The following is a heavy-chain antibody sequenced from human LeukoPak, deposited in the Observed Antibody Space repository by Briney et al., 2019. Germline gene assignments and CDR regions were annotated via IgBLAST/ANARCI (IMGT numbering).Heavy chain of an antibody. J-gene: IGHJ4*02. D-gene: IGHD1-26*01. CDR1: GLTFSSYE. CDR2: ISSGGSTI. Sequence: GGSLSPSCAASGLTFSSYEMNWFGQAQGKGLKWVSYISSGGSTIYYVDSVKGRFTISRDNAKKSLYLQMNSLRAEDTAVYYCAREREPGTTDYWGQGTLVTVSS. CDR3: AREREPGTTDY. V-gene: IGHV3-48*03.